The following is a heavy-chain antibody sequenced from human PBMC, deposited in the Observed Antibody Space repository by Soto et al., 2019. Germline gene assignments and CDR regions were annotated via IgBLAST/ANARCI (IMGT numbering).Heavy chain of an antibody. V-gene: IGHV1-69*01. J-gene: IGHJ6*02. CDR2: IIPIFGTA. CDR3: ARSSITLVRGADYTMDV. D-gene: IGHD3-10*01. Sequence: QVQLVQSGAEVKKPGSSVKVSCKASGGTFSSYAISWVRQAPGQGLEWMGGIIPIFGTANYAQKFQDRVTLTADESTSTAYMDLSSLRSEDTAVYYCARSSITLVRGADYTMDVWGQGTTVTVSS. CDR1: GGTFSSYA.